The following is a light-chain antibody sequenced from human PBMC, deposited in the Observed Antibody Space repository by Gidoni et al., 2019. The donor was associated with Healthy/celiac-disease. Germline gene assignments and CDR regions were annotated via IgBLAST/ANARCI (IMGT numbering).Light chain of an antibody. CDR3: QQSYSTPLT. V-gene: IGKV1-39*01. CDR2: AAS. J-gene: IGKJ4*01. CDR1: QSISSY. Sequence: DIQMTQSPPSLSASVGDRVTITSRASQSISSYLNWYQQKPGKAPKLLIYAASSLQSGVPARFSGSGSGTDFTLTISSLQPEDFAAYYCQQSYSTPLTFXGXTKVEIK.